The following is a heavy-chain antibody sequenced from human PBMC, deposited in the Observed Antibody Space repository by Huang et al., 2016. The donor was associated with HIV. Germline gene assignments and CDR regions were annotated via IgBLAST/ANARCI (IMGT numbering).Heavy chain of an antibody. D-gene: IGHD5-12*01. CDR2: ISYDGSYK. V-gene: IGHV3-30*18. Sequence: QVQLVESGGGVVQPGRSLRLSCAASGFTFSNYGVHWVRQAPGKGREWVAAISYDGSYKYYSDSVKGRFTISRDDSQNTLYLQMSSLRAEDTAVYFCAKDREDSAYQLDYWGQGTRVTVSS. CDR3: AKDREDSAYQLDY. CDR1: GFTFSNYG. J-gene: IGHJ4*02.